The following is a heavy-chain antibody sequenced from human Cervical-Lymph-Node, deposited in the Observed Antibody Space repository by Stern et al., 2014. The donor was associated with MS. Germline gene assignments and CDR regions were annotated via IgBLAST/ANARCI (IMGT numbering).Heavy chain of an antibody. Sequence: QVQLVQSGAEVKKPGSSVKVSCKAFGGTFNNYAVNWVRQAPGQGLEWMGGIVPVFGTKNYAQKFQCRVTIVADKSARTDYLELRSLRSEDTAVYYGARDSGLGYFDLWGQGTLVTVSS. V-gene: IGHV1-69*06. D-gene: IGHD3-16*01. CDR2: IVPVFGTK. CDR3: ARDSGLGYFDL. J-gene: IGHJ4*02. CDR1: GGTFNNYA.